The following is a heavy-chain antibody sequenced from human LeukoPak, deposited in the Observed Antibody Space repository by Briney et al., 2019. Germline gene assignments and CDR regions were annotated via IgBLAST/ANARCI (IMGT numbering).Heavy chain of an antibody. CDR1: GFTFSSYG. Sequence: GRSLRLSCAASGFTFSSYGMHWVRQAPGKGLEWVAVISYDGRNEYYADSVKGRFTISRDNSKNTLYLQMNSLRAEDTAVYYCAKDSAWELLGHWGQGTLVTVSS. D-gene: IGHD1-26*01. J-gene: IGHJ5*02. CDR3: AKDSAWELLGH. CDR2: ISYDGRNE. V-gene: IGHV3-30*18.